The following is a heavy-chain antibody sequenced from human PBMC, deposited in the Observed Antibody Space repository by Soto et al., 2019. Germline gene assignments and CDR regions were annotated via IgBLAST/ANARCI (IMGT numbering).Heavy chain of an antibody. J-gene: IGHJ6*02. V-gene: IGHV1-18*04. CDR1: GYTFTSYG. D-gene: IGHD3-3*01. CDR2: ISAYNGNT. CDR3: AREGVLRFLEWLSRGYYGMDV. Sequence: QVQLVQSGAEVKKPGASVKVSCKASGYTFTSYGISWVRQAPGQGLEWMGWISAYNGNTNYAQKLQGRVTMTTDTSTSTAYMELRSLRSDDTAAYYCAREGVLRFLEWLSRGYYGMDVWGQGTTVTVSS.